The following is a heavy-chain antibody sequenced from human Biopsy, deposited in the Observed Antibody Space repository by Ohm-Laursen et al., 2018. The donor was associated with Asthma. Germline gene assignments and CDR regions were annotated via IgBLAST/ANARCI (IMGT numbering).Heavy chain of an antibody. Sequence: SVKVSCKSLGGTFNTYVIGWVRQAPGQGLEWMGGINSVFGTTTYPQKFQDRVTITADDSTSTVYMELSSLRSEDTAVYYCARKAGSCISRTCYSLDFWSQETLVTVSS. CDR1: GGTFNTYV. D-gene: IGHD2-2*01. J-gene: IGHJ4*02. CDR2: INSVFGTT. V-gene: IGHV1-69*13. CDR3: ARKAGSCISRTCYSLDF.